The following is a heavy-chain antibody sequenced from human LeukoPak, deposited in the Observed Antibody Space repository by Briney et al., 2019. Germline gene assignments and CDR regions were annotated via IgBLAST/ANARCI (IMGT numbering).Heavy chain of an antibody. V-gene: IGHV3-48*03. J-gene: IGHJ3*02. Sequence: PGGSLRLSCAASGFTFNTYEMNWVRQAPGKGLEWLSYIPSSDGSNYYADSVKGRFTISRDNAKNSLYLQMNSLRVEDTAVYYCARDAYGATFDAFDIWGRGTTVTVSS. CDR3: ARDAYGATFDAFDI. CDR2: IPSSDGSN. CDR1: GFTFNTYE. D-gene: IGHD4-17*01.